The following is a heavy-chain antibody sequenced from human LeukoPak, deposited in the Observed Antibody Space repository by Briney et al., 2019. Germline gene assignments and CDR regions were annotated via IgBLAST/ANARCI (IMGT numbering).Heavy chain of an antibody. CDR1: GGSISSYY. V-gene: IGHV4-59*01. Sequence: SETLSLTCTVSGGSISSYYWSWIRQPPGKGLEWIGYIYYSGSTNYNPSLKSRVTISVDTSKNRFSLKLSSVTAADTAVYYCATHAGGDGYFDYWGQGTLVTVSS. D-gene: IGHD2-21*01. CDR3: ATHAGGDGYFDY. CDR2: IYYSGST. J-gene: IGHJ4*02.